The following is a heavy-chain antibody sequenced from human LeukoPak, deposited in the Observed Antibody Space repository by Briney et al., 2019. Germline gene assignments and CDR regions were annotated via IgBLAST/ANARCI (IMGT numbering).Heavy chain of an antibody. V-gene: IGHV3-30*03. CDR2: ISYDGSHK. D-gene: IGHD2-2*02. CDR3: ARAYCSDTSCYTPNLDY. J-gene: IGHJ4*02. CDR1: GFTFSSYG. Sequence: PGGSLRLSCAASGFTFSSYGVYWVRQAPGKGLEWVAVISYDGSHKYYADSVKGRFTISRDNSKNTLYLQMNSLRAEDTAVYYCARAYCSDTSCYTPNLDYWGQGTLVTVSS.